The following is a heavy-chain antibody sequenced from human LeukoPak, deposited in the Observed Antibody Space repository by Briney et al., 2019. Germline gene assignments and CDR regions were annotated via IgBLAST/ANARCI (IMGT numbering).Heavy chain of an antibody. CDR1: GYTFTSHG. CDR3: ARDNYYGSGSYYNVYYYYYYMDV. J-gene: IGHJ6*03. CDR2: ISAYNGNT. Sequence: ASVKVSCKASGYTFTSHGISWVRQAPGQGLEWMGWISAYNGNTNYAQKLQGRVTMTTDTSTSTAYMELRSLRSDDTAVYYCARDNYYGSGSYYNVYYYYYYMDVWGKGTTVTVSS. D-gene: IGHD3-10*01. V-gene: IGHV1-18*01.